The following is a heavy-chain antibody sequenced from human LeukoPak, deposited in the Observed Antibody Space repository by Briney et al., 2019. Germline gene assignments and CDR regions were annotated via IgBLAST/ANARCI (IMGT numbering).Heavy chain of an antibody. CDR1: GFTFSRHS. J-gene: IGHJ4*02. V-gene: IGHV3-7*04. CDR3: ARDKDWASDY. CDR2: INQDESRK. D-gene: IGHD3/OR15-3a*01. Sequence: TGGSLRLSCAASGFTFSRHSMNWVRQAPGKGLEWVASINQDESRKYYVDSVEGRLTISRDNAKNSVYLQLNSLRVEDTALYYCARDKDWASDYWGQGTLVTVSS.